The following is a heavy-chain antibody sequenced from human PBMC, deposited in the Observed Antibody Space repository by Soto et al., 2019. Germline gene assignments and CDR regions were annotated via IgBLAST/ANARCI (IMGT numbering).Heavy chain of an antibody. Sequence: QVQLVQSGAEVKKPGSSVKVSCKASGGTFSSYAISWVRQAPGQGLEWMGGIIPIFGTANYAQKFQGRVTITADESTSKGYMELSSLRSESTGGYYCARGGLRFLASHGMDVWGQGTTVTVSS. J-gene: IGHJ6*02. D-gene: IGHD3-3*01. CDR2: IIPIFGTA. CDR1: GGTFSSYA. CDR3: ARGGLRFLASHGMDV. V-gene: IGHV1-69*12.